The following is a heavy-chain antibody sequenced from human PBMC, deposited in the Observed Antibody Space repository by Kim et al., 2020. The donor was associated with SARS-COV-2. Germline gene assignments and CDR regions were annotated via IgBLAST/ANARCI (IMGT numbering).Heavy chain of an antibody. J-gene: IGHJ4*02. CDR1: GYSLSSYA. V-gene: IGHV7-4-1*02. D-gene: IGHD3-10*01. Sequence: ASVKVSCKASGYSLSSYALNWVRQAPGQGLEWMGWIHPNTGNPSYAQGFTGRFVFSLDTSLSTAYLQISSLKAEDTAVYYCARIGGDGETFYLGQGTLVT. CDR3: ARIGGDGETFY. CDR2: IHPNTGNP.